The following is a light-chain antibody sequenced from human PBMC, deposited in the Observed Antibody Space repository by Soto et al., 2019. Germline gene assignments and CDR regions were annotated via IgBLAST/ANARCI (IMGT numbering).Light chain of an antibody. Sequence: DIQMTQSPSTLSASAGDRVTITCRASQSISSWLAWYQQKPGKAPKLLIYQASSLQSGVTSRFSGSGFGTEFTLTNSSLQPDDFAAYYYQQSNSYPRTFGQGTKEDIK. J-gene: IGKJ1*01. CDR3: QQSNSYPRT. V-gene: IGKV1-5*03. CDR2: QAS. CDR1: QSISSW.